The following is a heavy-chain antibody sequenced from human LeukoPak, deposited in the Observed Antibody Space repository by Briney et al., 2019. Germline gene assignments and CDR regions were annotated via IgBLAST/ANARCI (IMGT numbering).Heavy chain of an antibody. CDR3: VRGGGSFDS. CDR1: GFTFSGFW. J-gene: IGHJ4*02. V-gene: IGHV3-7*04. Sequence: GGSLRLSCAPSGFTFSGFWMSWVRQAPTKGREWEANIKYDGSDKRYVDSVKGLFTVSRDNANNLLYLQMNSLRAEDTAVYYCVRGGGSFDSWGQGTLVTVPS. CDR2: IKYDGSDK. D-gene: IGHD3-16*01.